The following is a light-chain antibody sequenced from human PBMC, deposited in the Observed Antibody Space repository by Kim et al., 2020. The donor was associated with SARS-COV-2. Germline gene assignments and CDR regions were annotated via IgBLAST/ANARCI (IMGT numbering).Light chain of an antibody. CDR1: SSNIGSNY. CDR2: TNN. J-gene: IGLJ2*01. Sequence: QPVLTQPPSASGTPGQRVTISCSGSSSNIGSNYVYWYQQLAGTAPKLLIYTNNQRPSGVPDRFSGSKSGTSASLAISGLRSEDEAEYYCAAWDDSLSGHVVFGGGTQLTVL. CDR3: AAWDDSLSGHVV. V-gene: IGLV1-47*02.